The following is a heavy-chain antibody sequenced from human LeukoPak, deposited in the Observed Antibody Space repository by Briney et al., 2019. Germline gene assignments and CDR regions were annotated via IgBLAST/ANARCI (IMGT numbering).Heavy chain of an antibody. CDR2: INPSGGST. CDR3: ARDPSGERFDY. V-gene: IGHV1-46*01. J-gene: IGHJ4*02. D-gene: IGHD7-27*01. CDR1: GYTFTSYY. Sequence: ASVKVSCKASGYTFTSYYMHWVRQAPGQGLEWMGIINPSGGSTSYAQKFQGRVTMTRDMSTSTVYMELSGLRSEDTAVYYCARDPSGERFDYWGQGTLVTVSS.